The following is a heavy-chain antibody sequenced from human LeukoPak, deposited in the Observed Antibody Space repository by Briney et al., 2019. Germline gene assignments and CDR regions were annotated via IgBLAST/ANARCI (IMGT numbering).Heavy chain of an antibody. D-gene: IGHD5-12*01. CDR3: AKDQPPTN. CDR2: ITSGYST. J-gene: IGHJ4*02. Sequence: GGSLRLSCAASGFAASGFTFSTFGMHWVRQAPGKGLEWVSAITSGYSTYYADSVEGRFTISRDNSKNTLYLQMNSLRAEDTAVYYCAKDQPPTNWGQGTLVTVSS. CDR1: GFAASGFTFSTFG. V-gene: IGHV3-23*01.